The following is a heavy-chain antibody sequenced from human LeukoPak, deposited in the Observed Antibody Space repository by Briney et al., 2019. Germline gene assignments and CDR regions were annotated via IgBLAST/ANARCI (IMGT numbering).Heavy chain of an antibody. J-gene: IGHJ4*02. CDR3: ARGTYYYDSSGYYSDY. Sequence: ASVKVSCKASGYTFTSYGISWVRQAPGQGLEWMGWISAYNGNTNYAQKLQGRVTMTTDTSTSTAYVELRSLRSDDTAVYYCARGTYYYDSSGYYSDYWGQGTLVTVSS. CDR2: ISAYNGNT. CDR1: GYTFTSYG. D-gene: IGHD3-22*01. V-gene: IGHV1-18*01.